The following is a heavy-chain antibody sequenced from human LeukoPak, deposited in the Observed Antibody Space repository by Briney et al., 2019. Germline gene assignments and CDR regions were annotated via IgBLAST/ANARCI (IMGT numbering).Heavy chain of an antibody. D-gene: IGHD3-10*01. V-gene: IGHV4-59*02. CDR2: IYHSGSI. J-gene: IGHJ4*02. CDR3: ARMVGLVSDF. Sequence: GSLRLSCAASGFTVSSSYMYWVRQAPGKGLEWIGYIYHSGSINYNPSLKSRVTISLDTSKNQFSLQLKSVTPEDTAVYYCARMVGLVSDFWGQGTLVTISS. CDR1: GFTVSSSY.